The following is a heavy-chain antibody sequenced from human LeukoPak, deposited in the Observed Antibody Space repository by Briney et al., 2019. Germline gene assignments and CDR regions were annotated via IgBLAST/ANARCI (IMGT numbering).Heavy chain of an antibody. CDR2: IGAYNGNP. D-gene: IGHD3-16*01. V-gene: IGHV1-18*01. CDR1: GYTFSNYA. J-gene: IGHJ3*01. Sequence: RASVKVSCKASGYTFSNYAISWVRQAPGQGLEWMGWIGAYNGNPDYTQSLQGRVTMTTDTSTSTAYMELRSLKSDDAAVYYCAREDPGGAFDVWGRGTMVTVS. CDR3: AREDPGGAFDV.